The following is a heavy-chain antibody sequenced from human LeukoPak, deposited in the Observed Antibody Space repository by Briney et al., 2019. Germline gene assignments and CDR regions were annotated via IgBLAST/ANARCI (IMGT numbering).Heavy chain of an antibody. Sequence: GGSLRLSCAASGFTLSSYSMNWVRQAPGKGLEWVSSISSSSSYIYYADSVKGRFTISRDNAKNSLCLQMNSLRAEDTAVYYCARVLYGANYYYYMDVWGKGTTVTVSS. J-gene: IGHJ6*03. V-gene: IGHV3-21*01. CDR3: ARVLYGANYYYYMDV. D-gene: IGHD4-17*01. CDR1: GFTLSSYS. CDR2: ISSSSSYI.